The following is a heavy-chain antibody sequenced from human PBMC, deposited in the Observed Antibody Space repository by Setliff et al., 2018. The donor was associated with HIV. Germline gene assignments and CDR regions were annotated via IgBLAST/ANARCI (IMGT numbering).Heavy chain of an antibody. V-gene: IGHV3-20*04. CDR3: ATIVESSGYHGGNYFDY. CDR2: INWNGGST. D-gene: IGHD3-22*01. CDR1: GFTFDDYG. J-gene: IGHJ4*02. Sequence: PGGSLRLSCAASGFTFDDYGMSWVRQAPGKGLEWVSGINWNGGSTGYADSVRGRFTISRDNAKNSLYLQMNSLRAEDTAVYYCATIVESSGYHGGNYFDYWGQGTLVTVS.